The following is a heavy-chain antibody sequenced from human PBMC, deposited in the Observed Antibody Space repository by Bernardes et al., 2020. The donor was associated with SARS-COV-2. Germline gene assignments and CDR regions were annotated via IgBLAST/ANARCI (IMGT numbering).Heavy chain of an antibody. CDR2: IDFGGDNT. V-gene: IGHV3-23*01. CDR3: EKEVPANDY. J-gene: IGHJ4*02. CDR1: GFTLRNTA. D-gene: IGHD2-2*01. Sequence: GSLRLSCAVSGFTLRNTAMSWVRQAPGKGLEWVSGIDFGGDNTYFADSVKGRFTISRDTSKNTLFLQMNSLRVEDTAVYYCEKEVPANDYWSQGTLVTVS.